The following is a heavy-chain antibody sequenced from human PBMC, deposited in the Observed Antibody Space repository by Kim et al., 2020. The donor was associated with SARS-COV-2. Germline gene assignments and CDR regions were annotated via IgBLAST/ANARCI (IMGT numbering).Heavy chain of an antibody. V-gene: IGHV3-21*01. CDR3: AREARRRVRDRESADAFDV. CDR2: ISISSTYA. Sequence: GGSLRLSCAASGFTFGSYSMNWVRQAPGKGLEWISVISISSTYAVYADSLKGRITISRDNAREILYLQISGLTADDTAVYYCAREARRRVRDRESADAFDVWGQGTLLIVSS. J-gene: IGHJ3*01. D-gene: IGHD3-3*01. CDR1: GFTFGSYS.